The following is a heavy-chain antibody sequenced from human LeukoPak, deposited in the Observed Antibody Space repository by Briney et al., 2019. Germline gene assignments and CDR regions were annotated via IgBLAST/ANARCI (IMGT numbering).Heavy chain of an antibody. CDR3: ARKAWGYYYYYMDV. V-gene: IGHV4-38-2*02. J-gene: IGHJ6*03. CDR1: GYSISSGYY. CDR2: FYHSGST. D-gene: IGHD7-27*01. Sequence: SETLSLTCTVSGYSISSGYYWGWIRQPPGKGLEWVGSFYHSGSTNYNPSLKSRVTISVDTSKNQFSLKLSSVTAADTAVYYCARKAWGYYYYYMDVWGKGTTVTVSS.